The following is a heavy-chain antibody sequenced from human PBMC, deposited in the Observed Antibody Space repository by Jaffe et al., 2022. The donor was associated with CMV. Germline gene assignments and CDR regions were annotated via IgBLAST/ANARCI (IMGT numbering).Heavy chain of an antibody. D-gene: IGHD2-21*02. V-gene: IGHV3-53*02. CDR3: ARDWAVVTAGAFDV. Sequence: EVQLVETGGGLIQPGGSLRLSCAASGFTVSGEYMTWIRQAPGKGLEWVSVVYSGGSRNYADSVKGRFTISTDNSKNTLYLQMNNLRAEDTAVYYCARDWAVVTAGAFDVWGQGTMVTVSS. J-gene: IGHJ3*01. CDR2: VYSGGSR. CDR1: GFTVSGEY.